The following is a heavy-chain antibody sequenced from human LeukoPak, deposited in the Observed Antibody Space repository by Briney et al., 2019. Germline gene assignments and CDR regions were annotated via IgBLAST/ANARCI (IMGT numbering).Heavy chain of an antibody. V-gene: IGHV1-2*02. J-gene: IGHJ5*02. D-gene: IGHD2-2*01. CDR1: GGTFSSYA. CDR3: ARVASRPTSWFDP. CDR2: INPNSGGT. Sequence: ASVKVSCKASGGTFSSYAISWVRQAPGQGLEWMGWINPNSGGTNYAQKFQGRVTMTRDTSISTAYMELSRLRSDDTAVYYCARVASRPTSWFDPWGQGTLVTVSS.